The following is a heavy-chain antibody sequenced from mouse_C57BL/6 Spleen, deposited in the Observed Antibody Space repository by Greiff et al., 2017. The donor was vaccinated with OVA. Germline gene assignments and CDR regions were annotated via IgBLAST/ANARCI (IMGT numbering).Heavy chain of an antibody. D-gene: IGHD1-1*01. J-gene: IGHJ4*01. V-gene: IGHV1-80*01. CDR1: GYAFSSYW. Sequence: VQRVESGAELVKPGASVKISCKASGYAFSSYWMNWVKQRPGKGLEWIGQIYPGDGDTNYNGKFKGKATLTADKSSSTAYMQLSSLTSEDSAVYFCARGGYYGSSYDYYAMDYWGQGTSVTVSA. CDR2: IYPGDGDT. CDR3: ARGGYYGSSYDYYAMDY.